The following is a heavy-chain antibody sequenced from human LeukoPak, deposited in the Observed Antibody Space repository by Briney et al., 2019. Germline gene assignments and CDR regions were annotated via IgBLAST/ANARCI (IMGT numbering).Heavy chain of an antibody. J-gene: IGHJ5*02. CDR1: GFTFSSYA. Sequence: GGSLRLSCAASGFTFSSYAMNWVRQAPGKGLEWVSSISSSSSYIYYAGSVKGRFTISGDNAKNSLYLQMNSLRAEDTAVYYCARVPFWTGGFDPWGLGTLVTVSS. D-gene: IGHD3/OR15-3a*01. CDR3: ARVPFWTGGFDP. CDR2: ISSSSSYI. V-gene: IGHV3-21*01.